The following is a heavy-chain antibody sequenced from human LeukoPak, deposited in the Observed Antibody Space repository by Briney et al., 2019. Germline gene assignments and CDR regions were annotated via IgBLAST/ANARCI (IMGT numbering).Heavy chain of an antibody. J-gene: IGHJ4*02. CDR3: ARDYLLLWFGELQYYFDY. V-gene: IGHV3-30*03. CDR2: ISYDGSDK. Sequence: GGSLRLSCAASGFTFSNFGMHWVRQAPGKGLEWVAVISYDGSDKYYADSMKGRFTISRDNSKNTLYLQMNSLRAEDTAVYYCARDYLLLWFGELQYYFDYWGQGTLVTVSS. D-gene: IGHD3-10*01. CDR1: GFTFSNFG.